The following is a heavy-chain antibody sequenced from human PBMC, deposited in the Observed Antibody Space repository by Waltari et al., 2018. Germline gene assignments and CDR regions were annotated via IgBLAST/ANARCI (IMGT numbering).Heavy chain of an antibody. V-gene: IGHV3-23*01. D-gene: IGHD6-19*01. Sequence: EAQLLESGGGFVQPGGSLRLSCVASGFNFNFYSMTWVRQAPGKGLGWFSGISGSGGDTYYPDSVKGRFTISRDNSLNTLFLQMNRLRAEDTATYYCAKGDQWLVPSDSWGQGTLVTVSS. CDR3: AKGDQWLVPSDS. CDR2: ISGSGGDT. J-gene: IGHJ4*02. CDR1: GFNFNFYS.